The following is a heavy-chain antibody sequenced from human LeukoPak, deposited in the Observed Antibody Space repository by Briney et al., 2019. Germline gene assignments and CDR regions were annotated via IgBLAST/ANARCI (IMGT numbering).Heavy chain of an antibody. V-gene: IGHV4-61*02. J-gene: IGHJ4*02. CDR3: ARAYGSGD. Sequence: SQTLSLTCTVSGGSISSGSYYWSWIRQPAGKGLEWIGRIYTSGSTNYNPSLKSRVTISVDTSKNQFSLELSSVTAADTAVYYCARAYGSGDWGQGTLVTVSS. D-gene: IGHD3-10*01. CDR1: GGSISSGSYY. CDR2: IYTSGST.